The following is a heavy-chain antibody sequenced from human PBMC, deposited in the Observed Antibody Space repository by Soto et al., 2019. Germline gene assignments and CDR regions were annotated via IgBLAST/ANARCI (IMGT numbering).Heavy chain of an antibody. V-gene: IGHV3-7*01. CDR3: ARSGSRGLFDY. CDR2: IKQDGSEK. Sequence: RRLSCAASVFTFSSYWMSWVRQAPGKGLEWVANIKQDGSEKYYVDSVKGRFTISRDNAKNSLYLQMNSLRDEDTAVYYCARSGSRGLFDYWGQGTLVPVSP. J-gene: IGHJ4*02. CDR1: VFTFSSYW. D-gene: IGHD3-10*01.